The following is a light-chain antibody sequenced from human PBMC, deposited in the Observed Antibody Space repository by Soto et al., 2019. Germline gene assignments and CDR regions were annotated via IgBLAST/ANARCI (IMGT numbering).Light chain of an antibody. Sequence: EIVLTQSPDTLSLSPGERATLSCRASQSISRSYLAWYQQKPGQAPRLLIYGASSRATGIPDRFSGSGSGTDFTLTISRLEPEDFAVYSCQQYGSSPRTFGQGTK. CDR1: QSISRSY. V-gene: IGKV3-20*01. CDR2: GAS. CDR3: QQYGSSPRT. J-gene: IGKJ1*01.